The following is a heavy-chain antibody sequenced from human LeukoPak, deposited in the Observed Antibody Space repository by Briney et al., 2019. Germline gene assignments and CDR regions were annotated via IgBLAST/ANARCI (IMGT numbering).Heavy chain of an antibody. CDR1: GSTFSSSA. Sequence: GGSLRLSCAASGSTFSSSAMSWVRQTAGKGLEWVSAISGGGDITYYADSVRGRFTISRDNSKDTLFLQMHSLRPGDTAVYYCVREDTPATANYWGQGTLVTISS. CDR3: VREDTPATANY. V-gene: IGHV3-23*01. D-gene: IGHD2-21*02. J-gene: IGHJ4*02. CDR2: ISGGGDIT.